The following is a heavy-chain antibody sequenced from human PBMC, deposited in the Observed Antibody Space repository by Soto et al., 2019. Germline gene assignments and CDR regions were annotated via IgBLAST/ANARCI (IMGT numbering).Heavy chain of an antibody. CDR2: VNPSGGHT. V-gene: IGHV1-46*01. Sequence: QVQLVQSGAEVKKPGASVKVSCKASGDTFTDYYIHWVRQAPGQGLEWMGTVNPSGGHTTYAQHCLGRMTMTRDTSTSTLYMEMTSLTSEDTAVYYCARGGHVVVVTAALDYWGQGTIVTVSS. D-gene: IGHD2-21*02. CDR3: ARGGHVVVVTAALDY. CDR1: GDTFTDYY. J-gene: IGHJ4*02.